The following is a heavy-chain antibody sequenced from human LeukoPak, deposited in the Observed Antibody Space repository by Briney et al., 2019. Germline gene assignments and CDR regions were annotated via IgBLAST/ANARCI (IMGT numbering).Heavy chain of an antibody. Sequence: PSETLSLTCTVSGGSISSYYWSWIRQPPGKRLEWIGYIYYSGSTNYNPSLKSRVTISVDTSKNQFSLKLSSVTAADTAVYYCARHVPYYYGSGSYHDYWGQGTLVTVSS. CDR1: GGSISSYY. J-gene: IGHJ4*02. D-gene: IGHD3-10*01. CDR3: ARHVPYYYGSGSYHDY. V-gene: IGHV4-59*08. CDR2: IYYSGST.